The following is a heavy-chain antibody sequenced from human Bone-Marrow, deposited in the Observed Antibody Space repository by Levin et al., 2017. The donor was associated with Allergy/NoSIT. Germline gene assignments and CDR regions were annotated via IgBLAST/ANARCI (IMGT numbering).Heavy chain of an antibody. CDR3: ARSIVASAIYGMAV. CDR1: GFTFSRHS. V-gene: IGHV3-30*04. CDR2: VSHDGTHK. Sequence: GGSLRLSCAASGFTFSRHSFYWVRQAPGKGLEWLAVVSHDGTHKYYAESVKGRFTISRDFVNNMVFLQMDGLRTDDTAVYYCARSIVASAIYGMAVWGQGTTVIVSS. J-gene: IGHJ6*02. D-gene: IGHD2-21*01.